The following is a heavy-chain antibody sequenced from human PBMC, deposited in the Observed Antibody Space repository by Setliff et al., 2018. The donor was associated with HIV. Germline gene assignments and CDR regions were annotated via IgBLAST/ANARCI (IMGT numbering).Heavy chain of an antibody. CDR3: ARGIGISSSWDSLGWYNWFDP. Sequence: SCKASGYTFTSYDINWVRQATGQGLEWMGWMNPNSGNTGYAQKFQGRVTMTRNTSISTAYMELSSLRSEDTAVYYCARGIGISSSWDSLGWYNWFDPWGQGTLVTVSS. J-gene: IGHJ5*02. V-gene: IGHV1-8*01. CDR1: GYTFTSYD. CDR2: MNPNSGNT. D-gene: IGHD6-13*01.